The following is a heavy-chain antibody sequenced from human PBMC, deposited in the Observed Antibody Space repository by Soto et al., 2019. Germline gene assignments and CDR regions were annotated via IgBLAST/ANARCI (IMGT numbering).Heavy chain of an antibody. D-gene: IGHD4-17*01. V-gene: IGHV4-59*01. CDR3: ARRISGDYADY. CDR1: GGSISSYH. Sequence: PSETLSLTCTVSGGSISSYHWSWIWQPPGKGLEWIGYIYYSGSTNYNPSLKSRVTISVDTSKNQFSLRLSSVTAADTAVYYCARRISGDYADYWGQGTLVTVSS. CDR2: IYYSGST. J-gene: IGHJ4*02.